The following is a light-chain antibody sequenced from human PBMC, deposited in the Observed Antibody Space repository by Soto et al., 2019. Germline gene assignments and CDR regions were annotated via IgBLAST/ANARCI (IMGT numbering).Light chain of an antibody. V-gene: IGLV2-11*01. Sequence: QSALTQPRSVSGSPGQSVVISCTGTTSDVGRYNLVSWYQQHPGKAPKLMIHDVSKRPSGVPDRFSGSKYGNTASLAISGLQAEDEADYYCFSYAGSYTLVFGGGTKVTVL. CDR1: TSDVGRYNL. CDR2: DVS. CDR3: FSYAGSYTLV. J-gene: IGLJ3*02.